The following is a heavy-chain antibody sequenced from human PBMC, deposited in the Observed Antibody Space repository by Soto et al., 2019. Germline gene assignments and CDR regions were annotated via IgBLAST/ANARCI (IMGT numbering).Heavy chain of an antibody. CDR1: GFTFSDHY. V-gene: IGHV3-72*01. CDR2: TRNKANSYTT. J-gene: IGHJ3*02. Sequence: EVQLVESGGGLVQPGGSLRLSCAASGFTFSDHYMDWVRQAPGKGLEWVGRTRNKANSYTTEYAASVKGRFTISRDDSKNSLYLQMNSLKTEDTAVYYCARKNEANAFDIWGQGTMVTVSS. CDR3: ARKNEANAFDI. D-gene: IGHD1-1*01.